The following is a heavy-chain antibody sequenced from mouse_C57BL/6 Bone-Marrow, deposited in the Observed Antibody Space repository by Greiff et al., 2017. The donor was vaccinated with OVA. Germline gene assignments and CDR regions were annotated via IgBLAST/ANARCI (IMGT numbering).Heavy chain of an antibody. CDR1: GYTFTSYW. J-gene: IGHJ1*03. D-gene: IGHD1-1*01. CDR3: ARRTGPIYYYGSSYYGHWYFDV. Sequence: QVHVKQSGAELVKPGASVKLSCKASGYTFTSYWMHWVKQRPGQGLEWIGMIHPNSGSTNYNEKFKSKATLTVDKSSSTAYMQLSSLTSEDSAVYYCARRTGPIYYYGSSYYGHWYFDVWGTGTTVTVSS. CDR2: IHPNSGST. V-gene: IGHV1-64*01.